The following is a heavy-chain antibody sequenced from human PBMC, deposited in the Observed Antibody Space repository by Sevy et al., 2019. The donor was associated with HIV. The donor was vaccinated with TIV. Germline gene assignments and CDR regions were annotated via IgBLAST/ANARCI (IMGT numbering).Heavy chain of an antibody. V-gene: IGHV3-11*06. Sequence: GGSLRLSCVGSGFTLGDYYISWIRQAPGKGLECVAYISSRSSFANYTDSVRGRFTISRDNAKNEVFLQMNSLRAEDTGVYYCARGAYDVWGQGTTVTVSS. J-gene: IGHJ3*01. CDR1: GFTLGDYY. CDR2: ISSRSSFA. CDR3: ARGAYDV.